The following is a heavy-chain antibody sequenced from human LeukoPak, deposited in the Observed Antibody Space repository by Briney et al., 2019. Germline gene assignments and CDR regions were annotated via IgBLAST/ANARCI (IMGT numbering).Heavy chain of an antibody. D-gene: IGHD6-19*01. CDR1: GFTFSSYS. CDR2: ISSSSSTI. Sequence: PGGSLRLSCAASGFTFSSYSMNWVRQAPGRGLEWVSYISSSSSTIYYADSVKGRFTISRDNAKNSLYLQMNSLRAEDTAVYYCAREHLTVQWLDAFDIWGQGTMVTVSS. V-gene: IGHV3-48*01. CDR3: AREHLTVQWLDAFDI. J-gene: IGHJ3*02.